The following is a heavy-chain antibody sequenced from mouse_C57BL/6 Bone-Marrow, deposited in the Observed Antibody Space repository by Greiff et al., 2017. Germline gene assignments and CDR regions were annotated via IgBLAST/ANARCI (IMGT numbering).Heavy chain of an antibody. D-gene: IGHD1-1*01. CDR2: IYPRDGST. CDR3: ARLECDGSSGDWYLDV. V-gene: IGHV1-85*01. J-gene: IGHJ1*03. Sequence: QVQLQQSGPELVKPGASVKLSCKASGYTFTSYDINWVKQRPGQGLEWIGWIYPRDGSTKYNEKFKGKATLTVDTSSSTAYMELHSLTSEDSAVYVCARLECDGSSGDWYLDVWGTGTTVTVSS. CDR1: GYTFTSYD.